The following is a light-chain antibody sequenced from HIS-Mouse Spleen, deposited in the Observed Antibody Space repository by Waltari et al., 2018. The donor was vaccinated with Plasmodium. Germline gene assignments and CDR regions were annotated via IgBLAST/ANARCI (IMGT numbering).Light chain of an antibody. J-gene: IGKJ3*01. CDR2: GAS. CDR1: QSVSSN. Sequence: EIVMTQSPATLSVSPGERATLSCRASQSVSSNLAGYQQKPGQAPRLLIYGASTRATGSPDRFSGSGSGTEFTLTISSLQSEDFAVYYCQQYNNWSFTFGPGTKVDIK. CDR3: QQYNNWSFT. V-gene: IGKV3-15*01.